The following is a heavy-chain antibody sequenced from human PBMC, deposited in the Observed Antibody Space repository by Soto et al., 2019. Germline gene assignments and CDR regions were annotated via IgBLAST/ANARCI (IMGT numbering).Heavy chain of an antibody. J-gene: IGHJ4*02. Sequence: GGSVRLSCAASGFTFSDYYMSWIRQAPGKGLEWVSYISSSGSSIYYADSGKGRFTISRDNAKNSLYLQMNSLRAEDTDVYYCSRSHLYYHSSGYPDYWGQGTLVTVSS. V-gene: IGHV3-11*01. CDR1: GFTFSDYY. D-gene: IGHD3-22*01. CDR3: SRSHLYYHSSGYPDY. CDR2: ISSSGSSI.